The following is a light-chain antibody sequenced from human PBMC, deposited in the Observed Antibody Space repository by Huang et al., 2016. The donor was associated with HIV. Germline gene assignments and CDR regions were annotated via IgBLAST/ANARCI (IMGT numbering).Light chain of an antibody. Sequence: QLTQSPSSLSASVGDTVIISCRASQDICTSLAWYQQRTGRAPKLLISAASTWQPGVPSRFSGDSAGTEFTLIITNLQPEDFATYYCQQLHTYPITFGQGTRLDIK. J-gene: IGKJ5*01. CDR1: QDICTS. CDR3: QQLHTYPIT. V-gene: IGKV1-9*01. CDR2: AAS.